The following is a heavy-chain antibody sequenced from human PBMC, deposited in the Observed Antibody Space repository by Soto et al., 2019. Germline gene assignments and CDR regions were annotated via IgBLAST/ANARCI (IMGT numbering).Heavy chain of an antibody. Sequence: ASVKVSCKASGYTFTGYYMHWVRQAPGQGLEWMGWINPNSGGTNYAQKFQGRVTMTRDTSISTAYMELSRLRSDDTAVYYCARVGDIVVVPAAIPVNWFDPWGQGTLVTVSS. V-gene: IGHV1-2*02. CDR3: ARVGDIVVVPAAIPVNWFDP. CDR1: GYTFTGYY. J-gene: IGHJ5*02. CDR2: INPNSGGT. D-gene: IGHD2-2*02.